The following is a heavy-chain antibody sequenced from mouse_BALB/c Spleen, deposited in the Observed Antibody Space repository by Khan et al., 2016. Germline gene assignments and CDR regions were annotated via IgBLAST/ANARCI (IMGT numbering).Heavy chain of an antibody. Sequence: EVQLVESGGGLVQPKGSLKLSCAASGFTFNTYAMNWVRQAPGKGLEWVARIRSKSYNYATYYADSVKARFTISRDDSQSMLYLQMNNLKTDDTAIYYCVREIISGYDGFPCFAYWGQGTLVTVSA. V-gene: IGHV10-1*02. CDR3: VREIISGYDGFPCFAY. CDR2: IRSKSYNYAT. CDR1: GFTFNTYA. J-gene: IGHJ3*01. D-gene: IGHD3-1*01.